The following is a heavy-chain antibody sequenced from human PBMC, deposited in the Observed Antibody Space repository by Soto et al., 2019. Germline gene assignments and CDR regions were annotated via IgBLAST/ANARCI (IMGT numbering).Heavy chain of an antibody. J-gene: IGHJ5*02. Sequence: QVQLVQSGAEVKKPGASVKVSCKASGYTFTSYGISWVRQAPGQGLEWMGWISAYNGNTNYAQKLQGRVTMTTDTPTSTAYMELRSLRSDDTAVYYCARWENYYDSSGSTGWFDPWGQGTLVTVSS. V-gene: IGHV1-18*01. CDR1: GYTFTSYG. D-gene: IGHD3-22*01. CDR2: ISAYNGNT. CDR3: ARWENYYDSSGSTGWFDP.